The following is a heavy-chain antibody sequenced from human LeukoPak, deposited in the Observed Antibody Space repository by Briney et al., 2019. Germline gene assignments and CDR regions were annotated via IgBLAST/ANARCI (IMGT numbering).Heavy chain of an antibody. Sequence: PGGSLRLSCAASGFTVTSYAMSWVRQAPGKGLEWVSDMSGNAGSTYYADSVKGRFTISRDITKNTLYLQMNSLRAEDTATYYCAKDGFPSSEWFPPLNYWGQGTLVTVSS. V-gene: IGHV3-23*01. CDR1: GFTVTSYA. D-gene: IGHD3-3*02. CDR3: AKDGFPSSEWFPPLNY. J-gene: IGHJ4*02. CDR2: MSGNAGST.